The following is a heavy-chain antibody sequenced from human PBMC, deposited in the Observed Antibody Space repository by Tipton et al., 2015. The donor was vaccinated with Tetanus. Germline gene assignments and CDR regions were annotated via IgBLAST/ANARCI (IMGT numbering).Heavy chain of an antibody. J-gene: IGHJ4*02. CDR3: ARDQARGARGWNYFDY. CDR2: IYNSGSS. CDR1: GGSISSGGYY. D-gene: IGHD1-26*01. V-gene: IGHV4-31*03. Sequence: LRLSCTVSGGSISSGGYYWSWIRQHPGKGLEWIGDIYNSGSSYYNPSLKSRVTISVDTSKNQFSLRLNSVTAADTAVYYCARDQARGARGWNYFDYWGQGSLVTVSS.